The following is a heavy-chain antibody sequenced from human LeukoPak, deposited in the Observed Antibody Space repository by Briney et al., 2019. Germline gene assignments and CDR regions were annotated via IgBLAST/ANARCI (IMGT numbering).Heavy chain of an antibody. J-gene: IGHJ4*02. CDR3: ARGRTELYYDILTGYCPFDY. Sequence: PSETLSLTCTVSGGSISSYYWSWIRQPPGKGLEWIGYIYYSGSTNYNPSLKSRVTISVDTSKNQFSLKLSSVTAADTAVYYCARGRTELYYDILTGYCPFDYWGQGTLVTVSS. CDR2: IYYSGST. D-gene: IGHD3-9*01. V-gene: IGHV4-59*12. CDR1: GGSISSYY.